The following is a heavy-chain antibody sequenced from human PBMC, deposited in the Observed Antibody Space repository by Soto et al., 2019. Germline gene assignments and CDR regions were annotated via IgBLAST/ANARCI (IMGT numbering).Heavy chain of an antibody. CDR2: IIPIFGTT. J-gene: IGHJ6*02. V-gene: IGHV1-69*01. CDR3: AGGQKVVVVAATGYYYYYGMDV. D-gene: IGHD2-15*01. Sequence: VQLVQSGAEVKKPGSSVKVSCKASGGTFSSYGINWVRQAPGQGLEWMGGIIPIFGTTYYAQRFQDRVTITEDESTSTSYMELSSLRSEDTAVYCCAGGQKVVVVAATGYYYYYGMDVWGQGTTVTVSS. CDR1: GGTFSSYG.